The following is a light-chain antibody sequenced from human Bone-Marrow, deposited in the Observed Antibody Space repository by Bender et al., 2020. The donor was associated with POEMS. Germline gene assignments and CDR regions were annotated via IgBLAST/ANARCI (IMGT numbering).Light chain of an antibody. CDR2: EVS. Sequence: QSALTQPASVSGSPGQSITISCTGTSSDVGSYNLVSWYQQHPGKAPKLMIYEVSYRPSGISNRFSGSKSANTASLTISGLQIEDEADYYCSSYTSMNTWVFGGGTRVTVL. J-gene: IGLJ3*02. V-gene: IGLV2-14*02. CDR3: SSYTSMNTWV. CDR1: SSDVGSYNL.